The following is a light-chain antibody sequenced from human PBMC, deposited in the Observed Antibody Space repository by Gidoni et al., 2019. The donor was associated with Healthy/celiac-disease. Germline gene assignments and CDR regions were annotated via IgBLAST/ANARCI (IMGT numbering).Light chain of an antibody. V-gene: IGLV6-57*02. CDR3: QSYDSSTSWV. CDR2: EDN. J-gene: IGLJ3*02. Sequence: NFMLTQPHSVSESTGKTVTISCTGSSGSIASNYVQWYQQRPGSAPTTVIYEDNQRPSGVPDRFSGSIDSSSNSASLTISGLKTEDEADYYCQSYDSSTSWVFGGGTKLTVL. CDR1: SGSIASNY.